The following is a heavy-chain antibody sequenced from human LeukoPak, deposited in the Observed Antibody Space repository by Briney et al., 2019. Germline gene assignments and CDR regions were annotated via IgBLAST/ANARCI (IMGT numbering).Heavy chain of an antibody. D-gene: IGHD6-6*01. CDR2: VYYSGST. Sequence: SETLSLTCTVSGGSIRSYFWSWIRQPPGKGLEWIEYVYYSGSTNYNPSLKSRVTISVDTSKKQFSLKLSSVTAADTAVYYCARRPDGTSHFDYWGQGTLVTVSS. V-gene: IGHV4-59*08. J-gene: IGHJ4*02. CDR1: GGSIRSYF. CDR3: ARRPDGTSHFDY.